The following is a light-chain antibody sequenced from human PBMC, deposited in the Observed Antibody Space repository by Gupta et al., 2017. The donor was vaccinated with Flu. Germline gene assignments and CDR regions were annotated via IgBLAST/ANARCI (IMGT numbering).Light chain of an antibody. CDR1: QSFPNF. J-gene: IGKJ4*01. Sequence: VLTQSPATLSLSPGGSATLPCRASQSFPNFLAWYQQKPGQPPRLLIYDVFKRATGIPDRISGSGSGTDVILTISSLEPEDSALYYCQLSSAFGGGTKIEIK. CDR2: DVF. V-gene: IGKV3-11*01. CDR3: QLSSA.